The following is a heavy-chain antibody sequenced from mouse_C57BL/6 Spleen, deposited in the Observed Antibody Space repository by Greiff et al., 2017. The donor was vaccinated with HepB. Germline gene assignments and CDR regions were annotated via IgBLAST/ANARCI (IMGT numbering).Heavy chain of an antibody. CDR1: GYTFTSYG. CDR3: AREGLYGSSMYYFDY. CDR2: IYPRSGNT. J-gene: IGHJ2*01. Sequence: QVQLQQSGAELARPGASVKLSCKASGYTFTSYGISWVKQRTGQGLEWIGEIYPRSGNTYYNEKFKGKATLTADKSSSTAYMELRSLTSEDSAVYFCAREGLYGSSMYYFDYWGQGTTLTVSS. D-gene: IGHD1-1*01. V-gene: IGHV1-81*01.